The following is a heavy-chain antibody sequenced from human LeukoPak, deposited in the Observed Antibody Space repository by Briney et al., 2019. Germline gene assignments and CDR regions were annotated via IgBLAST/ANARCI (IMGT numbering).Heavy chain of an antibody. CDR2: MSGDGSST. CDR1: GFSFSSYW. Sequence: PGGSLTLSCAVSGFSFSSYWMYWVRHPPGKGLGWDSRMSGDGSSTSYAESVKGRFSISRDNAKNTLYLLMNSLRAEDTAVYYRARWGDYYHSLFDSWGQGTLVTVSS. D-gene: IGHD3-3*01. J-gene: IGHJ4*02. V-gene: IGHV3-74*01. CDR3: ARWGDYYHSLFDS.